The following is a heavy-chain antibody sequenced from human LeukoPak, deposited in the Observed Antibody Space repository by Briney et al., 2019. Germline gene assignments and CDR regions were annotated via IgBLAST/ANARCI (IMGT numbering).Heavy chain of an antibody. CDR1: GGSISSGGYY. Sequence: PSETLSLTCTVSGGSISSGGYYWSWIRQHPGKGLEWIGYIYYSGSTYYNPSLKSRVTISVDTSKNQFSLKLSSVTAADTAVYYCARFISVVPAALDYWGQGTLVTVSS. J-gene: IGHJ4*02. CDR3: ARFISVVPAALDY. V-gene: IGHV4-31*03. CDR2: IYYSGST. D-gene: IGHD2-2*01.